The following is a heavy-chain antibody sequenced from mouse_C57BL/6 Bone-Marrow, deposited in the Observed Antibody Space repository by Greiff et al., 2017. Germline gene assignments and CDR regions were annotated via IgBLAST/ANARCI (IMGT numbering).Heavy chain of an antibody. J-gene: IGHJ4*01. CDR1: GYTFTSYG. Sequence: QVQLQQSGAELARPGASVKLSCKASGYTFTSYGISWVKQRTGQGLEWIGEIYPRSGNTYYNEKFKGKATLTADKSSSTGYMELRSLTSEDSAVYFCARGDYWYYAMDYWGQGTSVTVSS. V-gene: IGHV1-81*01. CDR3: ARGDYWYYAMDY. D-gene: IGHD1-1*01. CDR2: IYPRSGNT.